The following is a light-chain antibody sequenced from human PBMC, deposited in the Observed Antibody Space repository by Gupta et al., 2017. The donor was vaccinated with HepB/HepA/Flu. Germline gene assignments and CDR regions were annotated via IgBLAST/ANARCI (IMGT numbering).Light chain of an antibody. CDR1: QSVSSY. CDR2: DAS. Sequence: EIVLTQSPATLSLSPGERATLSCRASQSVSSYLAWYQQKPGQAPRRLIYDASNRDTGIPARFSGSGYGTDFTLTISSREPEDFAVYFCQQRSNWPPWTFGQGTKVEIK. CDR3: QQRSNWPPWT. V-gene: IGKV3-11*01. J-gene: IGKJ1*01.